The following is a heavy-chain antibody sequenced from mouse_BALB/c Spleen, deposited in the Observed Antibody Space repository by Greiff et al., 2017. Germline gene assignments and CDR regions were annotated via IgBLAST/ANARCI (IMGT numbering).Heavy chain of an antibody. Sequence: DVMLVESGGGLVKPGGSLKLSCAASGFTFSDYYMYWVRQTPEKRLEWVATISDGGSYTYYPDSVKGRFTISRDNAKNNLYLQMSSLKSEDTAMYYCARDKTTATRGAMDYWGQGTSVTVSS. CDR1: GFTFSDYY. CDR3: ARDKTTATRGAMDY. V-gene: IGHV5-4*02. D-gene: IGHD1-2*01. CDR2: ISDGGSYT. J-gene: IGHJ4*01.